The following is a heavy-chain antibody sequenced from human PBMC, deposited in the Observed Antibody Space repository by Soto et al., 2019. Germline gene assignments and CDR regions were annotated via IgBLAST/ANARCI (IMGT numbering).Heavy chain of an antibody. J-gene: IGHJ2*01. Sequence: QVQLVQSGAEVKKPGSSVKVSCKASGGTFSSYAISWVRQAPGQGLEWMGGIIPIFGTANYAQKFQGRVTITADESTSTAYRELSSLRFEDTAVYYCARGSVRLRMFGGGFDLWGRGTLVTVSS. CDR2: IIPIFGTA. D-gene: IGHD3-10*02. V-gene: IGHV1-69*12. CDR1: GGTFSSYA. CDR3: ARGSVRLRMFGGGFDL.